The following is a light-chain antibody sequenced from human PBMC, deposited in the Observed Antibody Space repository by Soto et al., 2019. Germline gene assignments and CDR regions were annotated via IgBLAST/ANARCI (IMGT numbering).Light chain of an antibody. V-gene: IGKV3-20*01. CDR3: QQFGGSPPYT. J-gene: IGKJ2*01. Sequence: EIVLTQSPGTLSLSPGERATLSCRASQSASSSFLAWYQQKPGQAPRLLIHGASSRATGIPDRFSGSGSGTDCTLTISRLEPEDFAVYYCQQFGGSPPYTFGQGTKLDIK. CDR1: QSASSSF. CDR2: GAS.